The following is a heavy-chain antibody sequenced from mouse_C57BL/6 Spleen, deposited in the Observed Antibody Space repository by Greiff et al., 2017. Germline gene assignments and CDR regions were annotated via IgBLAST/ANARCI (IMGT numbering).Heavy chain of an antibody. Sequence: EVQLVESGGGLVKPGGSLKLSCAASGFTFSDYGMHWVRQAPEKGLEWVAYISSGSSTIYYADTVKGRFTISRDNAKNTLFLQMTSRRSEDTAMYYCARDSDDDGRGGFAYWGQGTLVTVAA. CDR2: ISSGSSTI. V-gene: IGHV5-17*01. CDR1: GFTFSDYG. J-gene: IGHJ3*01. D-gene: IGHD2-4*01. CDR3: ARDSDDDGRGGFAY.